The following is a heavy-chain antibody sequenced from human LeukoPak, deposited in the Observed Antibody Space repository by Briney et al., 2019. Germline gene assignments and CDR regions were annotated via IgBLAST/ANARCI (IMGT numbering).Heavy chain of an antibody. CDR2: ISGSGGST. J-gene: IGHJ4*02. D-gene: IGHD3-22*01. CDR1: GFTFSSYA. V-gene: IGHV3-23*01. Sequence: GGSLRLSCAASGFTFSSYAMSWVRQAPGKGLEWVSAISGSGGSTYYADSVKGRFTIYRDNSKNTLYLQMISLRAEHTAVYYCAKDRYQNYYDSSGYYSGHWGQGTLVSVSS. CDR3: AKDRYQNYYDSSGYYSGH.